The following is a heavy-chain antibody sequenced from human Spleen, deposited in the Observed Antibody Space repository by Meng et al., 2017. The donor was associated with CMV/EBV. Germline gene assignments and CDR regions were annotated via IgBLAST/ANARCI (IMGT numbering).Heavy chain of an antibody. D-gene: IGHD1-7*01. CDR1: GGSISSRSYY. V-gene: IGHV4-39*07. Sequence: SETLSLTCTVSGGSISSRSYYWSWIRQPPGKGLEWIGEINHSGSTNYNPSLKSRVTISVDTSKNQFSLKLSSVTAADTAVYYCARGRSLLTGTTDWFDPWGQGTLVTVSS. CDR2: INHSGST. J-gene: IGHJ5*02. CDR3: ARGRSLLTGTTDWFDP.